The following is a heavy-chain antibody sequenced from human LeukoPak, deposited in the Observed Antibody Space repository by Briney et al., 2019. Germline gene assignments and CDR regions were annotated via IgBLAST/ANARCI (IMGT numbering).Heavy chain of an antibody. Sequence: ASVKVSCKASGYTFTGYYMHWVRQAPGQGLEWMGWINPNSGGTNYAQKFQGRFTMTRDTSISTAYMELSRLRSDDTAVYYCARTWFGELLVVDYWGQGTLVTVSS. D-gene: IGHD3-10*01. CDR2: INPNSGGT. CDR3: ARTWFGELLVVDY. V-gene: IGHV1-2*02. J-gene: IGHJ4*02. CDR1: GYTFTGYY.